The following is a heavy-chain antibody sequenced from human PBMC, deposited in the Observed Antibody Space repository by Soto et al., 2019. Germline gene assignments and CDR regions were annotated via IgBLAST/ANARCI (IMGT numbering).Heavy chain of an antibody. J-gene: IGHJ4*02. Sequence: VGSLRLSCAASGFTFSSYAMHWVRQAPGKGLEWVAVISYDGSNKYYADSVKGRFTISRDNSKNTLYLQMNSLRAEDTAVYYCARDPSTYYYDSSGYYPSFDFWGQGTLVTVSS. V-gene: IGHV3-30-3*01. D-gene: IGHD3-22*01. CDR1: GFTFSSYA. CDR2: ISYDGSNK. CDR3: ARDPSTYYYDSSGYYPSFDF.